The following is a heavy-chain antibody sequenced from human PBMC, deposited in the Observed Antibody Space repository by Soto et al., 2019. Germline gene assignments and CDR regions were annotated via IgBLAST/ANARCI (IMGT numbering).Heavy chain of an antibody. D-gene: IGHD1-26*01. V-gene: IGHV3-23*01. J-gene: IGHJ4*02. CDR1: GVTFSSYA. CDR3: AYTRRGSYYFDY. Sequence: PGGSLRLSCAASGVTFSSYAMGGVRQAPGKGLEWVSAISGSGGSTYYADSVKGRFTISRDNSKNTLYLQMNSLRAEDTAVYYSAYTRRGSYYFDYWGQGTLVTVSS. CDR2: ISGSGGST.